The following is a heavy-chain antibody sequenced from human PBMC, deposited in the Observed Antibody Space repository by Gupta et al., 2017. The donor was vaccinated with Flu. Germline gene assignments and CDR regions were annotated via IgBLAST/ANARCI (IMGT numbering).Heavy chain of an antibody. CDR3: VKTATGKMLGD. Sequence: QWVGQSPGRGLGWVSRISLDGSRAAYADDGKCRFTISRENGRRTLFLQMDALRAGDTAVYYCVKTATGKMLGDWGQGTLVTVSS. J-gene: IGHJ4*02. CDR2: ISLDGSRA. D-gene: IGHD3-10*02. V-gene: IGHV3-74*03.